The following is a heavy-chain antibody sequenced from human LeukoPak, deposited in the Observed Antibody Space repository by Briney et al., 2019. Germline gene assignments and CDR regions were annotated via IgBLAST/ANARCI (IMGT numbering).Heavy chain of an antibody. J-gene: IGHJ4*02. CDR3: ARDHNAYYDSSGYRPFDY. V-gene: IGHV3-23*01. D-gene: IGHD3-22*01. CDR2: ISVSGNT. Sequence: HPGGSLRLSCAASGFTLSSYAMSWVRQGPGKGLEWVSAISVSGNTYHADSVKGRFTISRDSSKNTLYLQMNSLRAEDTAVYYCARDHNAYYDSSGYRPFDYWGQGTLVTVSS. CDR1: GFTLSSYA.